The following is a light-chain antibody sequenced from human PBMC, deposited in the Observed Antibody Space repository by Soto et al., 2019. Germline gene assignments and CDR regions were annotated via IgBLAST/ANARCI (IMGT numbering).Light chain of an antibody. CDR2: KAS. Sequence: DIQMTQSPSTLSASVGDRVTITCRASQSISSYLAWYQQKPGKAPKLLIYKASSLESGVPSRFSGSGSGTEFTLTISSLQPDDFATYYCQQYNSYLYTFGQGTKVDIK. V-gene: IGKV1-5*03. CDR3: QQYNSYLYT. J-gene: IGKJ2*01. CDR1: QSISSY.